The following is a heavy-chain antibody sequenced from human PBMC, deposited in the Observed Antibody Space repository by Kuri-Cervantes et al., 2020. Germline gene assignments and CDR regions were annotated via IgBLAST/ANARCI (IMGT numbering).Heavy chain of an antibody. Sequence: ASVKVSCKASGHTFTGYYIHLVRQAPGQGLEWMGWINPNSGGTNYAQKFQGWVTMTRDTSISTAYMEVSRLRSDDTAVYHCARRGYDYVWGSYRYATPYYFDYWGQGTLVTVSS. CDR2: INPNSGGT. V-gene: IGHV1-2*04. CDR3: ARRGYDYVWGSYRYATPYYFDY. D-gene: IGHD3-16*02. CDR1: GHTFTGYY. J-gene: IGHJ4*02.